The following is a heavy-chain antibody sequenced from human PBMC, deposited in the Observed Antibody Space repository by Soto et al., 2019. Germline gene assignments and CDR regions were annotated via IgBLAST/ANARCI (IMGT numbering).Heavy chain of an antibody. CDR1: GFTFSNYG. J-gene: IGHJ4*02. Sequence: QVQLLESGGGVVQPGGSLRLSCAASGFTFSNYGMHWVRQAPGKGLEWVAVIWYDGNNKYYADSVKGRFTISRANSNNTLYVQMTSLRAEDTAVYYSARGIHSRFDYWGQGNLVTVSS. CDR2: IWYDGNNK. CDR3: ARGIHSRFDY. V-gene: IGHV3-33*01. D-gene: IGHD2-21*01.